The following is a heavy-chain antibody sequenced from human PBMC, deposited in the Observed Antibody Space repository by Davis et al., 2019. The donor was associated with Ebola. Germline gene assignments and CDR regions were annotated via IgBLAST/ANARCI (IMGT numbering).Heavy chain of an antibody. J-gene: IGHJ5*02. CDR2: INPSGGST. V-gene: IGHV1-46*02. Sequence: ASVKVSCKVSEYTLNELSIHWVRQAPGQGLEWMGIINPSGGSTSYAQKFQGRVTMTRDTSTSTVYMELSSLRSEDTAVYYCARESTFRYSSSWYNWFDPWGQGTLVTVSS. CDR3: ARESTFRYSSSWYNWFDP. CDR1: EYTLNELS. D-gene: IGHD6-13*01.